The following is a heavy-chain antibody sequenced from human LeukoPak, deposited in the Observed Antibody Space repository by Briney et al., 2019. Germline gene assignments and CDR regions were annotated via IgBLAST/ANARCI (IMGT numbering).Heavy chain of an antibody. CDR3: AKDRICSGGSCYLDATDY. V-gene: IGHV3-23*01. Sequence: PGGSLRLSCAASGFTFSSYAMSWVRQAPGKGLEWVSAISGSGGSTYYADSVKGRFTISRDNSKNTLYLQMNSLRAEDTAVYYCAKDRICSGGSCYLDATDYWGQGTLVTVSS. D-gene: IGHD2-15*01. J-gene: IGHJ4*02. CDR2: ISGSGGST. CDR1: GFTFSSYA.